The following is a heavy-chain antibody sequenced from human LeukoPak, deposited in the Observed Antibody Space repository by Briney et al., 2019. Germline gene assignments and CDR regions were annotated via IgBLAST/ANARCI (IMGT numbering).Heavy chain of an antibody. CDR2: IREDGSHE. V-gene: IGHV3-7*01. J-gene: IGHJ4*02. CDR3: ARGGTWGSFDY. CDR1: GFTFSTYW. Sequence: GGSLRLSCAASGFTFSTYWMNRVRQAPGKGLEWVAYIREDGSHENYVDSVKGRFTISRDNAKNSLSLQLNSLRAEDTAVYFCARGGTWGSFDYWGQGTLVTVSS. D-gene: IGHD3-16*01.